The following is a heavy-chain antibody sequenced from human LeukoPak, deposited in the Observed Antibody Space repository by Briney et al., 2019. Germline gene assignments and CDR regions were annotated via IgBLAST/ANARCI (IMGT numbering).Heavy chain of an antibody. Sequence: GGSLRLSCAASGFTFSSYSMNWVRQAPGKGLEWVSSISSSSSYIYYADSVKGRFTISRDNAKNSLYLQMNSLRAEDTAVYYCASSGRDSSGYYYRDRGHDYWGQGTLVTVSS. J-gene: IGHJ4*02. D-gene: IGHD3-22*01. CDR2: ISSSSSYI. CDR3: ASSGRDSSGYYYRDRGHDY. V-gene: IGHV3-21*01. CDR1: GFTFSSYS.